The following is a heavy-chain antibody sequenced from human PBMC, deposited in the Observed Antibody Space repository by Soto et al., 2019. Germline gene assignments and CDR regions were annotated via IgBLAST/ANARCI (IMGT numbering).Heavy chain of an antibody. CDR2: IYWDDDK. V-gene: IGHV2-5*02. CDR3: APRVLRTVFGLVTTTAIYFDF. CDR1: GFSLTTSGVG. J-gene: IGHJ4*02. Sequence: QITLNESGPTQVKPRQTLTLTCTFSGFSLTTSGVGVGWIRQSPGKAPEWLALIYWDDDKRYSPSLKSRLTNSKDTSKNQVVLTMADLDPADTATYYCAPRVLRTVFGLVTTTAIYFDFWGQGTPVAVSS. D-gene: IGHD3-3*01.